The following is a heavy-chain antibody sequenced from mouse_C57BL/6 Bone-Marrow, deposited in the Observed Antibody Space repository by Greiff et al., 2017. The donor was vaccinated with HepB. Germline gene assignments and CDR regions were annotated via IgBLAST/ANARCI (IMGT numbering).Heavy chain of an antibody. CDR2: IDPSDSYT. D-gene: IGHD1-1*01. V-gene: IGHV1-69*01. Sequence: QVQLQQPGAELVMPGASVKLSCKASGYTFTSYWMHWVKQRPGQGLEWIGEIDPSDSYTNYNQKFKGKSTLTADKSSSTAYMQLSSLTSEDSAVYFCARWGTTVVAPYAMDYWGQGTSVTVSS. J-gene: IGHJ4*01. CDR1: GYTFTSYW. CDR3: ARWGTTVVAPYAMDY.